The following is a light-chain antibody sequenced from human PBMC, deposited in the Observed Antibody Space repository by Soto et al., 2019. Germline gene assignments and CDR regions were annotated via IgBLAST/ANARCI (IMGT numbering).Light chain of an antibody. CDR2: GAS. CDR3: KQYVTSAIT. CDR1: QSVSSR. J-gene: IGKJ5*01. V-gene: IGKV3-20*01. Sequence: VMTQSPPTLSVSPGERATLSCRASQSVSSRLAWYQQKPGQAHRLLISGASSRATGIPDRFSGSGSGTDFTLTIRRLEPEDFALYYCKQYVTSAITFGQGTRLEIK.